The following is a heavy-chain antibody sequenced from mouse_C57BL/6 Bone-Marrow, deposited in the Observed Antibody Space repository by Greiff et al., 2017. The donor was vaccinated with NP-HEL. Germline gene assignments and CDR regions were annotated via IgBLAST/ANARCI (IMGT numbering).Heavy chain of an antibody. Sequence: QVQLQQSGAELVRPGTSVKVSCKASGYAFTNYLIEWVKQRPGQGLEWIGVINPGSGGTNYNEKFKGKATLTADKSSSTAYMQLSSLTSEDSAVYFCARSQGFYYYGSRGFAYWGQGTLVTVSA. J-gene: IGHJ3*01. D-gene: IGHD1-1*01. CDR2: INPGSGGT. CDR3: ARSQGFYYYGSRGFAY. CDR1: GYAFTNYL. V-gene: IGHV1-54*01.